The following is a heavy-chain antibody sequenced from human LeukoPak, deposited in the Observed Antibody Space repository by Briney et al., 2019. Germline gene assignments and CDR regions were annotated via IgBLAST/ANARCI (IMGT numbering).Heavy chain of an antibody. CDR2: ISSSSSYI. J-gene: IGHJ4*02. Sequence: GGSLRLSCAASGFTFSSYSMNWVRQAPGKGLGWVSSISSSSSYIYYADSVKGRFTISRDNAKNSLYLQMNSLRAEDTAVYYCARALGRMAAAGPPEGYWGQGTLVTVSS. V-gene: IGHV3-21*01. CDR3: ARALGRMAAAGPPEGY. D-gene: IGHD6-13*01. CDR1: GFTFSSYS.